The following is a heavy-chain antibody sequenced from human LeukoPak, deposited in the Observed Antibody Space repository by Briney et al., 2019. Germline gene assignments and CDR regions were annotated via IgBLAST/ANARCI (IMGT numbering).Heavy chain of an antibody. V-gene: IGHV4-59*01. CDR3: ARDLXPEWQXLVESXXYXXXXDV. J-gene: IGHJ6*01. CDR2: IYYSGST. CDR1: GGSLSSYF. D-gene: IGHD6-13*01. Sequence: SETLSLTCTVYGGSLSSYFWSWIRQPPGKGLEWIGYIYYSGSTNYNPSLKSRVTISVDTSKNQFSLKLTSVTAADTAVYYCARDLXPEWQXLVESXXYXXXXDVW.